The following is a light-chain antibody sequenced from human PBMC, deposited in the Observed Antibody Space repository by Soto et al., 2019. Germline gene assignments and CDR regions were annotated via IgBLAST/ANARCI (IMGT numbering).Light chain of an antibody. CDR3: KQYGSSPPT. CDR2: GAS. Sequence: LVLTQSPGTLSLSAGERATLSCGASQSVSSNYLAWYQQKPGQANRLLIYGASRRATDIPDRFSGSGSGTDFTLTINRLEPEEFALYYCKQYGSSPPTVGKGNKVDIK. CDR1: QSVSSNY. V-gene: IGKV3-20*01. J-gene: IGKJ1*01.